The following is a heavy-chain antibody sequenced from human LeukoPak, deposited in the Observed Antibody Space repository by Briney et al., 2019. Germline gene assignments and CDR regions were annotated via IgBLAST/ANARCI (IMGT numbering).Heavy chain of an antibody. CDR3: VREGRGCSSSSCQFDH. D-gene: IGHD2-2*01. CDR1: GFTFQTYS. V-gene: IGHV3-21*01. J-gene: IGHJ4*02. Sequence: GGSLRLSCAASGFTFQTYSMHLVRQAPGKGLEWVSSIGSDNNYIFYSDSTRGRFTISRDNAKNSLYLQMTSLRDEDTALYFCVREGRGCSSSSCQFDHWGQGPLVTVSS. CDR2: IGSDNNYI.